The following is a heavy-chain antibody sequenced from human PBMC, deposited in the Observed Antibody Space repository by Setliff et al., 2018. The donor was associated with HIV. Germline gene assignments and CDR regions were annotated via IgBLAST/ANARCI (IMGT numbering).Heavy chain of an antibody. CDR1: GVSISSQY. CDR3: TRGGSMTTLTT. J-gene: IGHJ4*02. CDR2: IYYNVNN. Sequence: PSETLSLTCAVPGVSISSQYWSWIRQPPGKGLEWIGFIYYNVNNNYNPSLKSRVSISVDTSKNQFSLRLSSVTAADTAVYYCTRGGSMTTLTTWGQGTLVTVSS. D-gene: IGHD4-4*01. V-gene: IGHV4-59*11.